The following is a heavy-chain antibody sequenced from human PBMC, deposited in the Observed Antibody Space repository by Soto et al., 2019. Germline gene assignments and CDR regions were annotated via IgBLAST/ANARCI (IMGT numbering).Heavy chain of an antibody. CDR1: GYTFTSYG. CDR3: ARESSSCSHDY. CDR2: ISAYNGNT. Sequence: QVQLVQSGAEVKKPGASVKVSCKASGYTFTSYGISWVRQAPGQGLEWMGWISAYNGNTNYAPKLQGRVTMTTAPTTSTASLELRSLISDDTAVYYGARESSSCSHDYWGQGTLVTVSS. V-gene: IGHV1-18*01. D-gene: IGHD6-13*01. J-gene: IGHJ4*02.